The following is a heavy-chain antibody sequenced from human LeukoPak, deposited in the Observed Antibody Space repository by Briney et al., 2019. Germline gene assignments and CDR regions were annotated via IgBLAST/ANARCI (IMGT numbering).Heavy chain of an antibody. J-gene: IGHJ4*02. Sequence: GGSLRLSCAASGFTFNTYAMSWVRQAPGTGLEWVANIKQDGSEKYYVDSVKGRFTISRDNAKNSLYLQMNSLRVEDTAVYYCARKTGDCWGQGTLVIVSS. CDR3: ARKTGDC. CDR2: IKQDGSEK. D-gene: IGHD1-14*01. V-gene: IGHV3-7*01. CDR1: GFTFNTYA.